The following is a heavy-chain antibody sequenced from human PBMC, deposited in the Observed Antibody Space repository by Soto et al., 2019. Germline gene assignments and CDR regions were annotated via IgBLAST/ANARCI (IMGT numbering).Heavy chain of an antibody. D-gene: IGHD3-10*01. CDR1: GGSISSSSYY. CDR2: IYYSGST. Sequence: SETLSLTCTVSGGSISSSSYYWGWIRQPPGKGLEWIGSIYYSGSTYYNPSLKSRVTISVDTSKNQFSLKLSSVTAADTAVYYCARVAASITRGLDWFDPWGQGTLVTVSS. J-gene: IGHJ5*02. V-gene: IGHV4-39*01. CDR3: ARVAASITRGLDWFDP.